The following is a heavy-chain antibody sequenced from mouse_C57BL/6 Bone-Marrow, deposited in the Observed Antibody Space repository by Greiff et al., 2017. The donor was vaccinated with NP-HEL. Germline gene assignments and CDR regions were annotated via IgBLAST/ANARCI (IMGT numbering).Heavy chain of an antibody. CDR3: AIYSNFY. Sequence: QVQLKESGAELVKPGASVKMSCKASGYTFTSYWITWVKQRPGQGLEWIGDIYPGSGSTNYNEKFKSKATLTVDTSSSTAYMQLSSLTSEDSAVYYCAIYSNFYWGQGTTLTVSS. V-gene: IGHV1-55*01. CDR1: GYTFTSYW. D-gene: IGHD2-5*01. CDR2: IYPGSGST. J-gene: IGHJ2*01.